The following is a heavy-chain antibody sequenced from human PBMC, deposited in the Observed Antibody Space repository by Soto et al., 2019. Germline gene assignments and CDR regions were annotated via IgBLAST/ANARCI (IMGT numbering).Heavy chain of an antibody. CDR3: ASYCSSTRCYFDGAFEI. D-gene: IGHD2-2*01. Sequence: SETLSLTCTVSGGSIASGGYYWSWFRQHPGKGLEWIGYINYSGNTYYNPSLKSRVSISVDTSKSQFSLKLSSVTAADTAVYYCASYCSSTRCYFDGAFEIWGQGTMVTVSS. CDR1: GGSIASGGYY. J-gene: IGHJ3*02. CDR2: INYSGNT. V-gene: IGHV4-31*03.